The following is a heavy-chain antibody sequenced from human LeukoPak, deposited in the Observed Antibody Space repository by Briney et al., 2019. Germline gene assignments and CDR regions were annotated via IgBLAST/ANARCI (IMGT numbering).Heavy chain of an antibody. J-gene: IGHJ3*02. V-gene: IGHV7-4-1*02. CDR2: INTNTGNP. D-gene: IGHD6-19*01. CDR3: ARTAVAGTSDVRDAFDI. Sequence: ASVKVSCKASGYTFTSYAMNWVRQAPGQGLEWMGWINTNTGNPTYAQGFTGRYVFSLDTSVSTAYLQISSLKAEDTAVCYCARTAVAGTSDVRDAFDIWGQGTMVTVSS. CDR1: GYTFTSYA.